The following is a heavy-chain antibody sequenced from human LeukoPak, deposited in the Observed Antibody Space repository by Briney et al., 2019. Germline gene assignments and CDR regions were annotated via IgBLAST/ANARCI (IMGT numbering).Heavy chain of an antibody. J-gene: IGHJ4*02. CDR2: ISAYNGNT. D-gene: IGHD3-10*01. Sequence: ASVKVSCKASGYTFTSYGISWVRQAPGQGLEWMGWISAYNGNTNYAQKLQGRVTMTTDTSTSTAYMELRSLRSDDTAVYYCATRWFGATLYYFDYWGQGTLVTVSS. CDR3: ATRWFGATLYYFDY. V-gene: IGHV1-18*01. CDR1: GYTFTSYG.